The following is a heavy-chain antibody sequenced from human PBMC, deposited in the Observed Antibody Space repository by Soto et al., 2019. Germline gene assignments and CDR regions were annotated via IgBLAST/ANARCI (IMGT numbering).Heavy chain of an antibody. D-gene: IGHD4-17*01. V-gene: IGHV1-2*02. Sequence: ASVKVSCKASGYTFTGYYIHWVRQAPGQGLEWVGWINPNSAGTKYAQKFQGRVTMTRDTSIFTAYMDLSSLRSDDTAVYYCARYPTTVPTVYFYHDMDVWGQGTTVTVSS. CDR2: INPNSAGT. CDR1: GYTFTGYY. J-gene: IGHJ6*02. CDR3: ARYPTTVPTVYFYHDMDV.